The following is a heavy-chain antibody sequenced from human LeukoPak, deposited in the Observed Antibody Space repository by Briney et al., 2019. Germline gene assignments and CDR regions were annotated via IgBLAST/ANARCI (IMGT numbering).Heavy chain of an antibody. J-gene: IGHJ6*02. CDR3: TRQEGAYYYGSGSDPRYYYYGMDV. CDR2: IRSKTNYYES. V-gene: IGHV3-73*01. D-gene: IGHD3-10*01. CDR1: GITFSGSG. Sequence: GGSLRLSCAASGITFSGSGMHWVRQASGKGLEWVGRIRSKTNYYESAYAASVKGRFTISRDESKNTAYLEMNSLKPEDTAVYYCTRQEGAYYYGSGSDPRYYYYGMDVWGQGTTVTVSS.